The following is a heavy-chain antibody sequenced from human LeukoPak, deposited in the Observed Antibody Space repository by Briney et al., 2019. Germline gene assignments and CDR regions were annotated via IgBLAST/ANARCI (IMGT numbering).Heavy chain of an antibody. CDR2: INHSGSH. CDR1: GVSFSGHY. V-gene: IGHV4-34*01. J-gene: IGHJ4*02. CDR3: ASTGYSYEIDY. Sequence: SETLSLTCAVYGVSFSGHYWRWIRQPPGKGLEWNGEINHSGSHNYNPSLKSRVTISVDTPKNQFSPKRTHVAATATAVYYCASTGYSYEIDYRGQGTLVIVSS. D-gene: IGHD5-18*01.